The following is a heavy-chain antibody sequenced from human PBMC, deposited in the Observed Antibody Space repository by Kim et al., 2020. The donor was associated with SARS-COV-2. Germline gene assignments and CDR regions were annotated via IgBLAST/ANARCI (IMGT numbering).Heavy chain of an antibody. V-gene: IGHV3-23*01. CDR1: GFTFSSYA. Sequence: GGSLRLSCAASGFTFSSYAMSWVRQAPGKGLEWVSGISASGGSKYYVDSVKGRFTISRDNSKNTLYLQMNSLRAEDTAVYYCAKDMCNRINCYDYYYYGLDVWGQGTTVTVSS. D-gene: IGHD3-16*01. CDR3: AKDMCNRINCYDYYYYGLDV. J-gene: IGHJ6*02. CDR2: ISASGGSK.